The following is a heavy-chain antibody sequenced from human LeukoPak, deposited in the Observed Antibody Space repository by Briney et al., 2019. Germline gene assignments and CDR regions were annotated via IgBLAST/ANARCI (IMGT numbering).Heavy chain of an antibody. Sequence: PGGSLRLSCAASGFIFSSYAMSWVRQAPGKGLEWVSSISSSSSYIYYADSVKGRFTISRDNAKNSLYLQMNSLRAEDTAVYYCARPAAPGVWGQGTLVTVSS. CDR1: GFIFSSYA. V-gene: IGHV3-21*01. CDR3: ARPAAPGV. D-gene: IGHD2-2*01. J-gene: IGHJ4*02. CDR2: ISSSSSYI.